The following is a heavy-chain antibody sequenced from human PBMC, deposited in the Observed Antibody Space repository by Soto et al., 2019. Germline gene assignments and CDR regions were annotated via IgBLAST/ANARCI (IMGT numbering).Heavy chain of an antibody. CDR1: GFTFSSYA. V-gene: IGHV3-23*01. CDR2: ISGSDDST. Sequence: EVQLLESGGGLVQPGESLRLSCAASGFTFSSYAMSWVRQAPGKGLEWVSVISGSDDSTYYADSVKCRFTISIDNSKNTLYLQMNSLRAEYTDVYYCAKRSSSSTFDYWGQGTLVTVSS. CDR3: AKRSSSSTFDY. D-gene: IGHD6-6*01. J-gene: IGHJ4*02.